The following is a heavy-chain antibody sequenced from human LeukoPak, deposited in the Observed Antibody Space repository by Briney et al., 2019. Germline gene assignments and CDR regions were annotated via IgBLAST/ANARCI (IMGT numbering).Heavy chain of an antibody. CDR3: ARDRDGYAYSFDY. V-gene: IGHV4-59*04. J-gene: IGHJ4*02. CDR2: TYYTGSA. CDR1: GFTVSSNY. D-gene: IGHD5-24*01. Sequence: GSLRLSCAASGFTVSSNYMSWVRQAPGKGLEWIGNTYYTGSAYYRPSLQSRVSISVDTSKKEFSLKLTSVTAADAAVYYCARDRDGYAYSFDYWGQGTLVTVSS.